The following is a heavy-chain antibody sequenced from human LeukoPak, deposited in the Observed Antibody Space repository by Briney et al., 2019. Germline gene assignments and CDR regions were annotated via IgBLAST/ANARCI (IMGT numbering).Heavy chain of an antibody. CDR2: INPSGGST. CDR1: GYTFTSYY. V-gene: IGHV1-46*01. D-gene: IGHD6-19*01. CDR3: ARGIAVAGTLYYYYYYGMDV. Sequence: GASVKVSCKASGYTFTSYYMHWVRQAPGQGLEWMGIINPSGGSTSYAQKFQGRVTMTRDTSTSTVYMELSSLRSEDTAVYYCARGIAVAGTLYYYYYYGMDVWGQGTTVTVSS. J-gene: IGHJ6*02.